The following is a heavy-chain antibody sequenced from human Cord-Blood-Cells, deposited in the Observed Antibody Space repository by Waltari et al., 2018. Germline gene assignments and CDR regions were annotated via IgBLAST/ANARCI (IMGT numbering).Heavy chain of an antibody. CDR1: GGSFSGYY. CDR3: ARGSAVLLWFGESDAFDI. J-gene: IGHJ3*02. D-gene: IGHD3-10*01. V-gene: IGHV4-34*01. Sequence: QVQLQQWGAGLLKPSETLSLTCAVYGGSFSGYYWSWIRQPPGKGLEWIGEINHSGSTNYNPSRKSRVTISVDTSKNQFSLKLSSVTAADTAVYYCARGSAVLLWFGESDAFDIWGQGTMVTVSS. CDR2: INHSGST.